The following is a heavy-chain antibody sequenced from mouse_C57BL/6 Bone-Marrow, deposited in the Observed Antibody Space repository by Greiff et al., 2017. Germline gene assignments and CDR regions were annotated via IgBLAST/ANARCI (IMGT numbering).Heavy chain of an antibody. CDR1: GYTFTDYY. D-gene: IGHD2-3*01. Sequence: VQLQQSGPELVKPGASVKISCKASGYTFTDYYMNWVKQSHGKSLEWIGDINPNNGGTSYNQKFKGKATLTVDNSSSTAYMELRSLTSEDSAVYYCALYDSYAMDYWGQGTSVTVSS. J-gene: IGHJ4*01. CDR3: ALYDSYAMDY. CDR2: INPNNGGT. V-gene: IGHV1-26*01.